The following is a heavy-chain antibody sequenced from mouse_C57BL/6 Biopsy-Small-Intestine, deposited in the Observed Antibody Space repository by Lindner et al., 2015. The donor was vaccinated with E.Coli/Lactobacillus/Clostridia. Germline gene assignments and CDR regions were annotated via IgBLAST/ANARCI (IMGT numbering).Heavy chain of an antibody. D-gene: IGHD2-12*01. J-gene: IGHJ2*01. Sequence: VQLQESGGEVVRPGTSVKVSCRASGYAFTNYLIEWVKQRPGQGLEWIGVINPGSGITSYNEKFKDKATLTADKSSNTAYMQLSSLTTEDSAMYYCARRFQSYSLDYWGQGTTLTVSS. CDR1: GYAFTNYL. V-gene: IGHV1-54*02. CDR3: ARRFQSYSLDY. CDR2: INPGSGIT.